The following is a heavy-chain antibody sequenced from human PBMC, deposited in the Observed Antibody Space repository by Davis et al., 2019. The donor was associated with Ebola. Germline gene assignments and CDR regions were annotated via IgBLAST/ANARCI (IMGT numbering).Heavy chain of an antibody. D-gene: IGHD2-8*01. CDR3: RGSMGY. J-gene: IGHJ4*02. CDR2: IKSETDGGTT. CDR1: GFTFSNAW. Sequence: GGSLRLSCVASGFTFSNAWMNWVRQAPGKGLEGVGRIKSETDGGTTVYAAPVKGRFIISRDDSKNTVYLQMNSMKIEDTAVYYCRGSMGYLGQGTLVTVSS. V-gene: IGHV3-15*07.